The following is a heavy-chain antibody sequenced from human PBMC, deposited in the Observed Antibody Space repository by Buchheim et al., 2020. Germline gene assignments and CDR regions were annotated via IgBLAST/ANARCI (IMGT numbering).Heavy chain of an antibody. Sequence: QVQLQESGPGLVKPSETLSLTCTVSGGSISSYYWSWIRQPPGKGLEWIGCVYYSGSTDYNPSLKSRLTISVDTSNNQLSLKLSSVTAADTAVYYCARDRRDGYNAYFFDYWGQGTL. CDR3: ARDRRDGYNAYFFDY. V-gene: IGHV4-59*01. CDR1: GGSISSYY. CDR2: VYYSGST. J-gene: IGHJ4*02. D-gene: IGHD5-24*01.